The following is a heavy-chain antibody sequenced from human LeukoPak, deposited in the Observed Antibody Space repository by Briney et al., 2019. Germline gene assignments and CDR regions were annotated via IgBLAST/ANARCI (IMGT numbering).Heavy chain of an antibody. J-gene: IGHJ6*03. Sequence: SETLSLTCTVSGGSISSGGYYWSWIRQPAGKGLEWIGRIYTSGSTNYNPSLKSRVTMSVDTSKNQFSLKLSSVTAADTAVYYCAREIVVPAAIGYYYYYMDVWGKGTTVTVSS. CDR2: IYTSGST. CDR1: GGSISSGGYY. V-gene: IGHV4-61*02. D-gene: IGHD2-2*02. CDR3: AREIVVPAAIGYYYYYMDV.